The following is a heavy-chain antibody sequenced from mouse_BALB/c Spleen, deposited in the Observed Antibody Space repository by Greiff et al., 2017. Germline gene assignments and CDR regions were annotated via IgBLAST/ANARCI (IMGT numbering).Heavy chain of an antibody. V-gene: IGHV5-6-4*01. Sequence: EVKLMESGGGLVKPGGSLKLSCAASGFTFSSYTMSWVRQTPEKRLEWVATISSGGSYTYYPDSVKGRFTISRDNAKNTLYLQMSSLKSEDTAMYYCTRAYYYGSSSYAMDYWGQGTSVTVSS. CDR2: ISSGGSYT. J-gene: IGHJ4*01. CDR1: GFTFSSYT. CDR3: TRAYYYGSSSYAMDY. D-gene: IGHD1-1*01.